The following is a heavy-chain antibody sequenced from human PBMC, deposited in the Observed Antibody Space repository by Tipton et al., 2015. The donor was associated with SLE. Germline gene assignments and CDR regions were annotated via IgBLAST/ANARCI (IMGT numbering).Heavy chain of an antibody. D-gene: IGHD1-26*01. CDR1: GGSISSYY. V-gene: IGHV4-4*07. CDR2: IYTNENT. CDR3: ARGELLRDGFDI. J-gene: IGHJ3*02. Sequence: TLSLTCTVSGGSISSYYWSWIRQPAGGGLEWIGRIYTNENTNYNPSLKSRVTMSVDTSKNQVSLKLSSVTAADTAVYYCARGELLRDGFDIWGQGTEVTISS.